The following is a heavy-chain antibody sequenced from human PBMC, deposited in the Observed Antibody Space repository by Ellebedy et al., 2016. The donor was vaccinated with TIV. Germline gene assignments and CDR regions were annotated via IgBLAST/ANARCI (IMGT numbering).Heavy chain of an antibody. CDR1: GFTFRSYW. CDR3: ARDLYITNYYDSSGFLNYGIDV. CDR2: IKQDGSEK. Sequence: GESLKISCEASGFTFRSYWMSWVRQAPGKGLEWVANIKQDGSEKYYAESVKGRFTISRDNSKNTLYLQMNSLRAEDTAVYYCARDLYITNYYDSSGFLNYGIDVWGQGTTVTVSS. V-gene: IGHV3-7*01. D-gene: IGHD3-22*01. J-gene: IGHJ6*02.